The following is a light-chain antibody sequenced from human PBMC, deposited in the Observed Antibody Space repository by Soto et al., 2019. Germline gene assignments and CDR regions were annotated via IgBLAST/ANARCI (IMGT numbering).Light chain of an antibody. CDR1: ESVGNY. J-gene: IGKJ3*01. V-gene: IGKV3-11*01. CDR2: DAS. CDR3: QQYGSSPPVT. Sequence: IVLTQSPATLSLSPGERATLSCRASESVGNYLAWYQEKPGQAPRLLIYDASNRATGIPPRFSGSGSGTDFTLTISSLEPEDFAVFYCQQYGSSPPVTFGPGTKVDIK.